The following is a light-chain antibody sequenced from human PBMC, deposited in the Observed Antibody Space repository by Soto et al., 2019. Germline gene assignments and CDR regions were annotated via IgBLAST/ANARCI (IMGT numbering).Light chain of an antibody. Sequence: QSALTQPASVSGSPGQSITISCTGTASDVGGYNYVSWYQQHPGKAPKLMIHAVSNRPSGISSRFSGSKSGNTASLTISGLQSEDEADYFCCSYPSRTNYDFGTGTKVTVL. CDR1: ASDVGGYNY. J-gene: IGLJ1*01. V-gene: IGLV2-14*01. CDR3: CSYPSRTNYD. CDR2: AVS.